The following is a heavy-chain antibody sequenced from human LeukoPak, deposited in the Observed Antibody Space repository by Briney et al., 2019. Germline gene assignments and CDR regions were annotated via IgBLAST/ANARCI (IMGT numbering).Heavy chain of an antibody. J-gene: IGHJ4*02. Sequence: SGGSLRLSCAASGFTFSSYGMHWVRQAPGKGLEWVAVISYDGSNKYYADSVKGRFTISRDNSKNTLYLQMNSLRAEDTAVYYCAKVPVDTAMVDFGDYWGQGTLVTVSS. CDR1: GFTFSSYG. D-gene: IGHD5-18*01. V-gene: IGHV3-30*18. CDR3: AKVPVDTAMVDFGDY. CDR2: ISYDGSNK.